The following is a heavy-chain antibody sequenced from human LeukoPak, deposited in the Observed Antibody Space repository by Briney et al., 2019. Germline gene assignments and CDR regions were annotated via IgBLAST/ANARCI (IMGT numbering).Heavy chain of an antibody. J-gene: IGHJ6*03. CDR3: ARSRITVYGVVNKSYYYYMDV. CDR1: GGSISSYY. V-gene: IGHV4-59*08. CDR2: MYYSESA. D-gene: IGHD3-3*01. Sequence: PSETLSLTCTVPGGSISSYYWSWIRQPPGKGLEWIGYMYYSESANYNPSLKSRVTISVDTSKNQFSLKLSSVTAADTAVYYCARSRITVYGVVNKSYYYYMDVWGIGTTVTVSS.